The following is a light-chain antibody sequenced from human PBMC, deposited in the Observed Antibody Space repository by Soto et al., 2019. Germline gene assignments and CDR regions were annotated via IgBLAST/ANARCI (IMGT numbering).Light chain of an antibody. Sequence: DIQMPQSPSSLSASVGDRVTITCQASQDISNYLNWYQQKPGKAPKLLIYDASNLETGVPSRFSGSGSGTDFTFTISSLQPEDIATYYCQQYDNLPPPAFGQGTRLEIK. CDR3: QQYDNLPPPA. J-gene: IGKJ5*01. V-gene: IGKV1-33*01. CDR2: DAS. CDR1: QDISNY.